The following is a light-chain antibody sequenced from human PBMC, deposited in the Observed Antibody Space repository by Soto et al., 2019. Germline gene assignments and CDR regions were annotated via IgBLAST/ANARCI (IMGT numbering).Light chain of an antibody. CDR2: WAS. V-gene: IGKV4-1*01. J-gene: IGKJ4*01. CDR3: QQYYSTPLT. Sequence: DFVMTQSPDSLAVSLGERATINCKSSQSVLYSSSNKNYLAWYQQKPGQPPKLLIYWASTRESGVPDRFSGSGSATYFTLTISSLQAEDVAVYYCQQYYSTPLTFGGGTKVEIK. CDR1: QSVLYSSSNKNY.